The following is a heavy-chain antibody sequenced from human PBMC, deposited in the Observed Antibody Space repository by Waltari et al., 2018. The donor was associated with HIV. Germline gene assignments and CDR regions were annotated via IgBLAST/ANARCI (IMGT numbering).Heavy chain of an antibody. D-gene: IGHD2-2*01. Sequence: QLQLQESGPGLVKPSETLSLTCTVSGGSISSSSYYWGWIRQPPGKGLEWIGSIYYSGSTYYNPSLKSRVTISVDTSKNQFSLKLSSVTAADTAVYYCARDSRSGSIVVVPAAMENWFDPWGQGTLVTVSS. CDR1: GGSISSSSYY. J-gene: IGHJ5*02. CDR2: IYYSGST. V-gene: IGHV4-39*07. CDR3: ARDSRSGSIVVVPAAMENWFDP.